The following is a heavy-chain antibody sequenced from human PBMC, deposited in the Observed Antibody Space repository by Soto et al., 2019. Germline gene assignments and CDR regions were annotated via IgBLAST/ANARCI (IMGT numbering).Heavy chain of an antibody. CDR2: INPNGGST. CDR3: ASSVNSAMAFAY. V-gene: IGHV1-46*01. J-gene: IGHJ4*01. Sequence: QVQLVQSGAEVKKPGASVKVSCKASGYTFTHYYIHWVRQAPGQGLEWMGIINPNGGSTTYAQKFRSGFTMSRATSTTSVYMEFGSLTFEDSAVYYCASSVNSAMAFAYWGLGTLGTVSA. D-gene: IGHD5-18*01. CDR1: GYTFTHYY.